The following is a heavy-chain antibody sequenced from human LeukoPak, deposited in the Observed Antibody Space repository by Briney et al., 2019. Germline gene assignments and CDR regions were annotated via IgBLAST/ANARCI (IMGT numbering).Heavy chain of an antibody. J-gene: IGHJ4*02. CDR1: GYTLTSYG. CDR2: ISAYNGNT. Sequence: ASVKVSCKASGYTLTSYGISWVRQAPGQGLEWMGWISAYNGNTNYAQKLQGRVTMTTDTSTSTAYMELRSLRSDDTAVYYCARVVRGYSYGNYWGQGTLVTVSS. CDR3: ARVVRGYSYGNY. V-gene: IGHV1-18*01. D-gene: IGHD5-18*01.